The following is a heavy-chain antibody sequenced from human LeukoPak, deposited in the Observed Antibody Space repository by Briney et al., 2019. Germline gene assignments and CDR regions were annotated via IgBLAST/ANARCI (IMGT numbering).Heavy chain of an antibody. CDR2: ISSSSTI. D-gene: IGHD3-10*01. J-gene: IGHJ4*02. Sequence: GGSLRLSCAASGFTFSSYSMNWVRQAPGKGLEWVSYISSSSTIYYADSVKGRFTISRDTSKNTLYLEMNSLRVEDAAVYYCAKYRGFGDSYDSWGQGTLVTVSS. V-gene: IGHV3-48*01. CDR1: GFTFSSYS. CDR3: AKYRGFGDSYDS.